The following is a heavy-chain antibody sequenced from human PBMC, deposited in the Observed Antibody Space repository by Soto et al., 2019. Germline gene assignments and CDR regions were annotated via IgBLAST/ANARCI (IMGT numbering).Heavy chain of an antibody. D-gene: IGHD1-1*01. CDR3: ARGGTRPPYYYYGMDV. J-gene: IGHJ6*02. V-gene: IGHV4-31*03. CDR2: IYYSGST. Sequence: SETLSLTCTVSGGSISSGGYYWSWIRQHPGKGLEWIGYIYYSGSTYYNPSLKSRVTISVDTSKNQFSLKLSSVAAADTAVYYCARGGTRPPYYYYGMDVWGQGTTVTVSS. CDR1: GGSISSGGYY.